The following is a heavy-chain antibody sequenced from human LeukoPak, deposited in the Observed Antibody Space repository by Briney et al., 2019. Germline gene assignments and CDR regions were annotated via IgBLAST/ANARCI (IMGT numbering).Heavy chain of an antibody. CDR2: IYTSGST. D-gene: IGHD6-19*01. J-gene: IGHJ4*02. Sequence: SETLSLTCTVSGGSISSYYWSWIRQPAGKGLEWIGRIYTSGSTNYNPSLKSRVTISVDTSKNQFSLKLSSVTAADTAVYYCARVAVAGTREYYFDYWGQGTLATVSS. CDR1: GGSISSYY. V-gene: IGHV4-4*07. CDR3: ARVAVAGTREYYFDY.